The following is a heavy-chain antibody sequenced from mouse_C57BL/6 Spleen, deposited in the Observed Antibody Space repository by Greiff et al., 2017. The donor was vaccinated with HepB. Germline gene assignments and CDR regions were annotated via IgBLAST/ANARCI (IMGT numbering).Heavy chain of an antibody. V-gene: IGHV1-15*01. CDR3: TRLTTVVEGFAY. CDR2: IDPETGGT. CDR1: GYTFTDYE. D-gene: IGHD1-1*01. Sequence: VQLQQSGAELVRPGASVTLSCKASGYTFTDYEMHWVKQTPVHGLEWIGAIDPETGGTAYNQKFKGKAILTADKSSSTAYMELRSLTSEDSAVYYCTRLTTVVEGFAYWGQGTLVTVSA. J-gene: IGHJ3*01.